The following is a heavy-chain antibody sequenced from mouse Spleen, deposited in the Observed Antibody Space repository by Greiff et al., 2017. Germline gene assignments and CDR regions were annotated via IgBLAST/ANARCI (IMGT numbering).Heavy chain of an antibody. CDR3: ARSHYGSTYFDY. CDR1: GYAFTNYL. Sequence: VKLQESGAELVRPGTSVKVSCKASGYAFTNYLIEWVKQRPGQGLEWIGVINPGSGGTNYNEKFKGKATLTADKSSSTAYMQLSSLTSEDSAVYFCARSHYGSTYFDYWGQGTTLTVSS. V-gene: IGHV1-54*01. J-gene: IGHJ2*01. D-gene: IGHD1-1*01. CDR2: INPGSGGT.